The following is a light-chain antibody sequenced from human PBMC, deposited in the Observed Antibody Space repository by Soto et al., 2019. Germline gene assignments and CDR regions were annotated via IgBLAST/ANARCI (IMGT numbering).Light chain of an antibody. Sequence: EIVLTQSPATLALSPGERATLSCRASQSVSSYLAWYQQKPGQAPRLLIYDASNRATGLPARFSGSGSGPDFPLTISSLEPEDFAVYYCQPRSNWPRTFGQGTKVEIK. CDR3: QPRSNWPRT. CDR1: QSVSSY. CDR2: DAS. V-gene: IGKV3-11*01. J-gene: IGKJ1*01.